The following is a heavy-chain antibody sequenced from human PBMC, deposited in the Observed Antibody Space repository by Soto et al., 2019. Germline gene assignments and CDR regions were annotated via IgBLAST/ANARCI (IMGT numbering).Heavy chain of an antibody. Sequence: ASVKVSCKASGYTFTSYAMHWVRQAPGQRPEWMGWINAGNGNTKYSQKFQGRVTITRDTSASTAYMELSSLRSEDTAVYYCARVWSSGYYYGAEYFQHWGQGTLVTVSS. J-gene: IGHJ1*01. CDR3: ARVWSSGYYYGAEYFQH. D-gene: IGHD3-22*01. V-gene: IGHV1-3*01. CDR2: INAGNGNT. CDR1: GYTFTSYA.